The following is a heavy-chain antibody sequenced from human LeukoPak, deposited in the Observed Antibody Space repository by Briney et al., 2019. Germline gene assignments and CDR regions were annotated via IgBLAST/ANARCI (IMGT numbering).Heavy chain of an antibody. D-gene: IGHD4-17*01. Sequence: SETLSLTCTVSGGSISSSSYYWGWIRQPPGKGLEWIGRIYYSGSTYYNPSLKSRVTISVDTSKTQFSLKLSSVTAADTAVYYCARHIEDYGDRYYYYYMDVWGKGTTVTISS. CDR2: IYYSGST. V-gene: IGHV4-39*07. J-gene: IGHJ6*03. CDR1: GGSISSSSYY. CDR3: ARHIEDYGDRYYYYYMDV.